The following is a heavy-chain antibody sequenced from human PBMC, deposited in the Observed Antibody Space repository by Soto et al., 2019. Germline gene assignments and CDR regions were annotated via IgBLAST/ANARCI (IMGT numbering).Heavy chain of an antibody. V-gene: IGHV3-23*01. J-gene: IGHJ4*02. CDR1: GFSLSSYA. D-gene: IGHD2-2*01. CDR2: ITASGEKL. Sequence: EVQLLESGGGLVHPGVSLRLACAASGFSLSSYAMTWVRQAPGKGLEWVSGITASGEKLYYADSVKGRFTVSRDNSKNTLYMQMHSLRADDTAVYYCARDCSMSSCSVWAYCGQVTLVTFSS. CDR3: ARDCSMSSCSVWAY.